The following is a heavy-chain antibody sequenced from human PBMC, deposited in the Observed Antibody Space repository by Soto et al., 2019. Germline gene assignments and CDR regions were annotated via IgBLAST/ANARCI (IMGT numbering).Heavy chain of an antibody. V-gene: IGHV1-46*01. D-gene: IGHD6-13*01. Sequence: ASVKVSCKASGYTFTSYYMHWVRQAPGQGLEWMGIINPSGGSTSYAQKFQGRVTMTRDTSTSTVYMELSSLRSEDTAVYYCARDAAPADYYYYGMDVWGQGTTVTV. CDR2: INPSGGST. CDR1: GYTFTSYY. CDR3: ARDAAPADYYYYGMDV. J-gene: IGHJ6*02.